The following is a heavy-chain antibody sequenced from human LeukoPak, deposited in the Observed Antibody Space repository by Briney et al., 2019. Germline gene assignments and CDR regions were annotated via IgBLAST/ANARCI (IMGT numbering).Heavy chain of an antibody. V-gene: IGHV3-74*01. CDR3: ASAYYDFWSGHNDAFDT. J-gene: IGHJ3*02. D-gene: IGHD3-3*01. Sequence: GGSLRLSCAASGFTFSSYWMHWVRQAPGKGLVWVSRINSDGSSTSYADSVKGRFTISRDNAKNTLYLQMNSLRAEDTAVYYCASAYYDFWSGHNDAFDTWGQGTMVTVSS. CDR2: INSDGSST. CDR1: GFTFSSYW.